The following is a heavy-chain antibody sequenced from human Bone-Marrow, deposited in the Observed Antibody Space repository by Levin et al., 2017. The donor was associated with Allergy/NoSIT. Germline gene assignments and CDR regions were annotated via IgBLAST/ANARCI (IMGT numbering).Heavy chain of an antibody. Sequence: SETLSLTCTVSGGSISSYYWSWIRQPAGKGLEWIGRIYTSGSTNYNPSLKSRVTMSVDTSKNQFSLKLSSVTAADTAVYSCARDSTTGPFYWFDPWGQGTLVTVSS. V-gene: IGHV4-4*07. CDR3: ARDSTTGPFYWFDP. J-gene: IGHJ5*02. CDR1: GGSISSYY. CDR2: IYTSGST. D-gene: IGHD1-1*01.